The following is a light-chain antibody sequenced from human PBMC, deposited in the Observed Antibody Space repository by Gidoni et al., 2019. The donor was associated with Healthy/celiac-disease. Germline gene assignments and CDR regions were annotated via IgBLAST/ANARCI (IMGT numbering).Light chain of an antibody. CDR3: QQHSNWPHT. CDR2: DAS. Sequence: DIALTQSPATLSLSPGERATLSCRASQRVSSYLSWYQQKPGQAPKLLIYDASNRATGIPARFSGSGSGTDFTLTISSLEPEDFAVYYCQQHSNWPHTFGHGTKLEIK. J-gene: IGKJ2*01. V-gene: IGKV3-11*01. CDR1: QRVSSY.